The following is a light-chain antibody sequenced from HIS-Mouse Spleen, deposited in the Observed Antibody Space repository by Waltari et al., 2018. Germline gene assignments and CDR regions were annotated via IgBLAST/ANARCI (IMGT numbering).Light chain of an antibody. CDR1: QCVSSY. CDR2: DAS. CDR3: QQRSNWPT. V-gene: IGKV3-11*01. Sequence: EIVLIQTPATLSLSQGERAILSCRASQCVSSYLAWYQQKPGQAPRLLIYDASNRATGIPARFSGSGSGTDFTLTISSLEPEDFAVYYCQQRSNWPTFGGGTKVEIK. J-gene: IGKJ4*01.